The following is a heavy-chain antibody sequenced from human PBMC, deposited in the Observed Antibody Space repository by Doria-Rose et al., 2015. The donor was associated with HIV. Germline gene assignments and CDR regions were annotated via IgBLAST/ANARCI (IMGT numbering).Heavy chain of an antibody. V-gene: IGHV2-26*01. CDR3: ARIKSSRWYHKYYFDF. J-gene: IGHJ4*02. D-gene: IGHD6-13*01. CDR1: GVSLSSPGMG. CDR2: IFSDDER. Sequence: QVQLVQFGSVLVKPTETLTLTCTVSGVSLSSPGMGVSWIRQPPGKALEWLANIFSDDERSYKTSLKCRLTISRGTSKSQVVLTMTDMDPVDTATYYCARIKSSRWYHKYYFDFWGQGTLVIVSA.